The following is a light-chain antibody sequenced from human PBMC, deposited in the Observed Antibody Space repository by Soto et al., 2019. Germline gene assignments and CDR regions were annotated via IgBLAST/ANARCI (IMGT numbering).Light chain of an antibody. Sequence: DIQMTQSPTSLSASVGDRVTITCRASQGIRNFVAWYQQKQGKPPKLLIYAASTLQSGVPSRFSGSGSGTDFTLTINSLQPEDVATYSCQKYSSVPVFGPGTKVEI. V-gene: IGKV1-27*01. CDR1: QGIRNF. J-gene: IGKJ3*01. CDR3: QKYSSVPV. CDR2: AAS.